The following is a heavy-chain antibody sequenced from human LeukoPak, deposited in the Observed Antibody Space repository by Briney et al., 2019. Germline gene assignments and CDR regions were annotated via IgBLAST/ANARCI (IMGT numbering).Heavy chain of an antibody. D-gene: IGHD3-22*01. CDR2: ISVRSNYI. CDR1: GYTFSSYS. CDR3: VRLRRNSDTSGFYYYYDF. J-gene: IGHJ4*02. Sequence: GGALRLSCAASGYTFSSYSINWVRQAPGKGLEWVSSISVRSNYIYYADSVRGRFRISRDDARDSLYLQMNSLRAEDTAVYYCVRLRRNSDTSGFYYYYDFWGQGTLVTVSS. V-gene: IGHV3-21*01.